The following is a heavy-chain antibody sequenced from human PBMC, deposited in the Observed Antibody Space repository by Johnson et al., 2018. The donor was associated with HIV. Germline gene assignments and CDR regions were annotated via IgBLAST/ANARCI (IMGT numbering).Heavy chain of an antibody. CDR1: GFAFSSYA. CDR2: ISYDGSNK. D-gene: IGHD4-17*01. J-gene: IGHJ3*02. Sequence: QVQLVESGGGVVQPGTSLRLSCTASGFAFSSYALHWVRQAPGKGLEWVAVISYDGSNKYYADSVKGRFTISRDNSKNTLYLQMNSLRAEDTAVYYCAKGADYADYEGAFDIWGQGTMVTVSS. V-gene: IGHV3-30*04. CDR3: AKGADYADYEGAFDI.